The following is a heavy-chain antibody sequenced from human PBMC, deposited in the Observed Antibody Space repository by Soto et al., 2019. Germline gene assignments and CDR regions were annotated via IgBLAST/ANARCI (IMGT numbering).Heavy chain of an antibody. J-gene: IGHJ4*02. CDR1: GFSLSTSGVG. D-gene: IGHD3-22*01. V-gene: IGHV2-5*02. CDR2: LYWDDDK. Sequence: QITLKESGPPLVKPTQTLTLTCTLSGFSLSTSGVGVGWIRQPPGKALERLALLYWDDDKRYSPSLKSRLPLTKDTSKKQLGLTMTYMDPVATATYYCAHRSPYDSSGYYYWALDYGGQGTLVTVSS. CDR3: AHRSPYDSSGYYYWALDY.